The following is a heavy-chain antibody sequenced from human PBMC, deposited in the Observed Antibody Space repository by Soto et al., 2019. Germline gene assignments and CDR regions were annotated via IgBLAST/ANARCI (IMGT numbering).Heavy chain of an antibody. CDR2: IYYSGST. D-gene: IGHD6-19*01. CDR1: GGSIISYY. Sequence: LSLTFTVSGGSIISYYWSWIRQPPGKGLEWIGYIYYSGSTNYNPSLKSRVTISVDTSKNQFSLKLSSVTAADTAVYYCARALGGGGYSSPAYYYYGMDVWGQGTTVTVSS. CDR3: ARALGGGGYSSPAYYYYGMDV. J-gene: IGHJ6*02. V-gene: IGHV4-59*01.